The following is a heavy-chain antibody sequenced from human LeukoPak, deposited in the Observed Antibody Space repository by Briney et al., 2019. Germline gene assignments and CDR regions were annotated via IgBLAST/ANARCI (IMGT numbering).Heavy chain of an antibody. V-gene: IGHV4-34*01. D-gene: IGHD3-10*01. J-gene: IGHJ4*02. CDR1: GGSFSDYY. CDR3: ARMGYYDSGSYFLLDY. CDR2: INHSGST. Sequence: SETLSLTCAVHGGSFSDYYWSWIRQPPGKGLEWIGEINHSGSTSYNPSLKSRVTISVDTSKIQFSLKLSSVTAADTAVYYCARMGYYDSGSYFLLDYWGQGTLVTVSS.